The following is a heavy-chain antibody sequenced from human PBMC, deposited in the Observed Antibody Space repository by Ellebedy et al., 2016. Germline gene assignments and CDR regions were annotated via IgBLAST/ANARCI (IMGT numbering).Heavy chain of an antibody. V-gene: IGHV1-8*01. CDR3: ARGYDSSGYYYGIVGF. CDR2: MNPNSGNT. CDR1: GYTFTSYD. D-gene: IGHD3-22*01. J-gene: IGHJ4*02. Sequence: ASVKVSCMASGYTFTSYDINWVRHATGQGLEWMGWMNPNSGNTGYAQKFQGRVTMTRNTSISTAYMELSSLRSEDTAVYYCARGYDSSGYYYGIVGFWGQGTLVTVSS.